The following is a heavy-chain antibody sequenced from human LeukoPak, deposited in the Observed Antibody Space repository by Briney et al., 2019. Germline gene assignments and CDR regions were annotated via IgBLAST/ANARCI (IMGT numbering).Heavy chain of an antibody. CDR2: IYLSGST. D-gene: IGHD3-3*01. V-gene: IGHV4-30-2*01. CDR3: ATSRRGNYDFWSGYYSLFDY. Sequence: ASETLSLTCTVSGGSISSGGYYWSWIRQPPGKGLEWIGYIYLSGSTYYNPSLKSRVTISVDRSKNQFSLKLSSVTAADTAVYYCATSRRGNYDFWSGYYSLFDYWGQGTLVTVSS. J-gene: IGHJ4*02. CDR1: GGSISSGGYY.